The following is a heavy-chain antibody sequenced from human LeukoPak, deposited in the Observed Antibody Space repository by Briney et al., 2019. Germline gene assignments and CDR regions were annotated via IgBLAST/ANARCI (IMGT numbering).Heavy chain of an antibody. Sequence: GGSLKLSCAASGFTFRNYAMSWVRQAPGKGLEWVSTISASGASTGYADSVKGRFTISRDNSKNTLYLQMNSLRAEDTAVYYCTKDDGYYDSSGSFLFDSWGQGTLVTVSS. V-gene: IGHV3-23*01. J-gene: IGHJ4*02. CDR2: ISASGAST. CDR1: GFTFRNYA. D-gene: IGHD3-22*01. CDR3: TKDDGYYDSSGSFLFDS.